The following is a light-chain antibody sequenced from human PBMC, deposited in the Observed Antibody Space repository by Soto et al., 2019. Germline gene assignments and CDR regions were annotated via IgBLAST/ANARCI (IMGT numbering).Light chain of an antibody. CDR2: WAS. J-gene: IGKJ2*01. V-gene: IGKV4-1*01. CDR1: QSVFSSSNSKSF. Sequence: DIVMTQSPDSLAVSLGERATINCRSSQSVFSSSNSKSFLGWLQQKPGQPPKLLIYWASIRESGVPDRFSGSGSGTDFTLTITSLQPEDVAVYYCQQYYTTPYTFGQGTKLEIK. CDR3: QQYYTTPYT.